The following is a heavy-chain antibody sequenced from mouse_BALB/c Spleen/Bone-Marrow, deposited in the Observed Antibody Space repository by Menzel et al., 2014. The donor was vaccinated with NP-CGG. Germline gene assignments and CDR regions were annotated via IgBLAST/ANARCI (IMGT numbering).Heavy chain of an antibody. CDR3: MYGNPFAY. CDR1: GVTFSNYW. D-gene: IGHD2-10*02. Sequence: EVQLVESGGGLVQPGGSMKFSCVATGVTFSNYWMNWVRQSPEMGLEWVAEIRLKSNNYETHYAESVKGRFTISRDDSKSRVILQMNNLRAEDTGIYYCMYGNPFAYWGQGTLVTVSA. CDR2: IRLKSNNYET. V-gene: IGHV6-6*02. J-gene: IGHJ3*01.